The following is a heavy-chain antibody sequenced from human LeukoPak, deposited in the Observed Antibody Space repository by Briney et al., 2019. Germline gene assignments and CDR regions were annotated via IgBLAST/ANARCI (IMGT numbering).Heavy chain of an antibody. Sequence: SETLSLTCTVSGYSISSGYYWGWIRPPPGKGLEWIGSIYHSGSTYYNPSLKSRVTISVDTSKNQFSLRLRSVTAADTAVYYCARGKSRGSLIDYWGQGTLVTLSS. J-gene: IGHJ4*02. CDR1: GYSISSGYY. CDR2: IYHSGST. D-gene: IGHD1-26*01. CDR3: ARGKSRGSLIDY. V-gene: IGHV4-38-2*02.